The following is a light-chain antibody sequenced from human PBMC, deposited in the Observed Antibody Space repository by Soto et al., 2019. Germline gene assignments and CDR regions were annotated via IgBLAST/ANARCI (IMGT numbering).Light chain of an antibody. J-gene: IGKJ4*01. CDR3: QQYGSSPLT. V-gene: IGKV3-20*01. CDR2: GAT. CDR1: QSVSSSY. Sequence: EIVLTQSPGTLSLSPGERVTLSCRASQSVSSSYLAWYQQKPGQAPRLLFYGATSRATGTPDRFSGSGSGTDFTLTISRLEPEDFAVYYCQQYGSSPLTFGGGTKVEIK.